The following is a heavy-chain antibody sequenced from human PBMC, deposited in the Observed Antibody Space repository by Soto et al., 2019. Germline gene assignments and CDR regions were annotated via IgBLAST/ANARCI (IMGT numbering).Heavy chain of an antibody. CDR3: ARRYGGNFDY. CDR2: IYYSGST. CDR1: GGSISSYY. Sequence: SETLSLTCTVSGGSISSYYWSWIRQPPGKGLEWIGYIYYSGSTNYNPSLKSRVTISVDRSKNQFSLKLSSVTAADTAVYYCARRYGGNFDYWGQGTLVTVSS. V-gene: IGHV4-59*01. D-gene: IGHD1-26*01. J-gene: IGHJ4*02.